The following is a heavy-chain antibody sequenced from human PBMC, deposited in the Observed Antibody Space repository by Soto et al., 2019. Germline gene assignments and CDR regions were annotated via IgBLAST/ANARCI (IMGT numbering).Heavy chain of an antibody. J-gene: IGHJ5*02. V-gene: IGHV1-46*03. CDR1: GYTFTSYY. CDR3: AREKFRYGSGSYYPHNWFAP. CDR2: INPSGGST. Sequence: ASVKVSCKASGYTFTSYYMHWVRQAPGQGLEWMGIINPSGGSTSYAQRFQGRATMTRDTSTSTVYMELSSLRSEDTAVYYCAREKFRYGSGSYYPHNWFAPWGQGTLVTVSS. D-gene: IGHD3-10*01.